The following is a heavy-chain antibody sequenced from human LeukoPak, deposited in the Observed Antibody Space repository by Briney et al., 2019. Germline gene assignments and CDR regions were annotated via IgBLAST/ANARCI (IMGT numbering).Heavy chain of an antibody. V-gene: IGHV3-15*01. J-gene: IGHJ4*02. CDR1: GFTFVNAW. Sequence: GGSLRLSCAASGFTFVNAWMNWVRQAPGKGLEWVARIKTKTDGGTTDYAPPVKGRFTISRDDSKNTLYLQMNSLKTEDTAVYYCVSHWFDNWGQGTLVTVSS. CDR3: VSHWFDN. CDR2: IKTKTDGGTT.